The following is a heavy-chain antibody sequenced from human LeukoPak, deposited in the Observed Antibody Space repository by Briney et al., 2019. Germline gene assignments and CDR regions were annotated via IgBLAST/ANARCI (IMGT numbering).Heavy chain of an antibody. V-gene: IGHV4-38-2*01. D-gene: IGHD1-26*01. CDR2: IYHSGST. CDR1: GYSISSGYY. J-gene: IGHJ4*02. CDR3: ARRQVGATTGIDY. Sequence: PSETLSLTCAVSGYSISSGYYWGWIRQPPGKGLEWIGSIYHSGSTYYNPSLKSRVTISVDTSKNQFSLKLSSVTAADTAVYYCARRQVGATTGIDYWGQGTLGTASS.